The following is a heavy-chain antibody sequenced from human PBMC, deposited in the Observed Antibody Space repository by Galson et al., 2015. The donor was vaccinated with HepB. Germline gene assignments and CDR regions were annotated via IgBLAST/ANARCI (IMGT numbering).Heavy chain of an antibody. CDR2: IYSGGST. J-gene: IGHJ6*02. CDR1: GFTVSSNY. D-gene: IGHD2/OR15-2a*01. Sequence: SLRLSCAASGFTVSSNYMSWVRQAPGKGLEWVSVIYSGGSTYYADSVKGRFTISRDNSKNTLYLQMNSLRAEDTAVYYCERVNFLYYYYGMDVWGQGTTVTVSS. CDR3: ERVNFLYYYYGMDV. V-gene: IGHV3-53*01.